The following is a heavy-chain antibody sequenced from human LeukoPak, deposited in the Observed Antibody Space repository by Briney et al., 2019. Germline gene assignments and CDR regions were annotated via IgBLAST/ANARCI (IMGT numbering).Heavy chain of an antibody. D-gene: IGHD6-19*01. V-gene: IGHV4-38-2*02. CDR2: IYHSGSP. CDR3: ARDHGSGWTWAYDY. J-gene: IGHJ4*02. Sequence: SETLSLTCTVSGYSISSGYFWGWIRQPPGKGLEWIGSIYHSGSPYYNPSLKSRVTISVDTSKNQFSLKLSSVTAADTAVYYCARDHGSGWTWAYDYWGQGTLVTVSS. CDR1: GYSISSGYF.